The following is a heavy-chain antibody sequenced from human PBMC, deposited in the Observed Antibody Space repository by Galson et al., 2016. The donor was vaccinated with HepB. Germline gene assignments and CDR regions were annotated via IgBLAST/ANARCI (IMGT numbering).Heavy chain of an antibody. CDR3: ASLIILGSGNFFDF. V-gene: IGHV4-39*01. Sequence: SETLSLTCTVSGGYISSSNYYWTWVRQHPGQGLEWIGSINHSGTTFYNEPLNIRVTMSVDTSKSQISLQLTSVTAADTAVYYCASLIILGSGNFFDFWGQGTLVTVSS. J-gene: IGHJ4*02. CDR2: INHSGTT. CDR1: GGYISSSNYY. D-gene: IGHD3-10*01.